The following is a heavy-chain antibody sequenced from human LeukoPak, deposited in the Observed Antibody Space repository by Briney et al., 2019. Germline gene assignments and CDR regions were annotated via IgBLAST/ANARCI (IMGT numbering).Heavy chain of an antibody. J-gene: IGHJ3*02. CDR3: AREDRKHDISRLSGFDM. D-gene: IGHD3-9*01. CDR2: TSYDQSNK. CDR1: GFTFSSYS. V-gene: IGHV3-30-3*01. Sequence: PGGSLRLSCAASGFTFSSYSLHWVRQAPGKGLEWLAVTSYDQSNKYYGASVKGRFTISRDNSKNTLYLEMNSLSAADTAVYYCAREDRKHDISRLSGFDMWGQGTMVTVSS.